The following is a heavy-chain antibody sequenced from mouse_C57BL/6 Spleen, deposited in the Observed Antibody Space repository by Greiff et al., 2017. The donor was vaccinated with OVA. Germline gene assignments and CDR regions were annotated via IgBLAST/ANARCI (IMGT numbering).Heavy chain of an antibody. CDR2: IDPSDSYT. Sequence: QVQLQQPGAELVRPGTSVKLSCKASGYTFTSYWMHWVKQRPGQGLEWIGVIDPSDSYTNYNQKLKGKATLTVDTSSSTAYMQLSSLTSEDSAVYYCALTANYFDYWGQGTTLTVSS. CDR1: GYTFTSYW. V-gene: IGHV1-59*01. D-gene: IGHD4-1*01. J-gene: IGHJ2*01. CDR3: ALTANYFDY.